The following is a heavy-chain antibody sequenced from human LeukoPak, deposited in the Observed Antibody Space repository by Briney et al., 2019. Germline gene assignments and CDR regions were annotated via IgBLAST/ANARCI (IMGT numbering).Heavy chain of an antibody. CDR3: AREGIAAAEFDY. D-gene: IGHD6-13*01. V-gene: IGHV1-2*02. Sequence: ASVKVSCKASGYTFTSYDINWVRQAPGQGLEWMGWINPNSGGTNYAQKFQGRVTMTRDTSISTAYMELSRLRSDDTAVYYCAREGIAAAEFDYWGQGTLVTVSS. CDR1: GYTFTSYD. J-gene: IGHJ4*02. CDR2: INPNSGGT.